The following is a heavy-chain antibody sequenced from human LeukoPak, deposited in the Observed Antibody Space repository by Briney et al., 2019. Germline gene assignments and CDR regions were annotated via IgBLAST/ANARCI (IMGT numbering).Heavy chain of an antibody. V-gene: IGHV1-24*01. CDR1: GYALTELS. J-gene: IGHJ4*02. D-gene: IGHD5-24*01. CDR2: FDPEDGET. Sequence: ASVKVSCKVSGYALTELSMHWVRQAPGTGLEWMGGFDPEDGETIYAQKFQGRVTMAEDTSTDTAYMELSSLRSEDTAVYYCAIGGDGYNFWGQGTLVTVSS. CDR3: AIGGDGYNF.